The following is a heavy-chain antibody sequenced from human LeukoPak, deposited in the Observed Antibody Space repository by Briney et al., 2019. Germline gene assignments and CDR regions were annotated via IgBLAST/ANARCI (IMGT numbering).Heavy chain of an antibody. CDR1: GYTFTGYY. CDR3: ARDDYDILTGYDKGLDY. J-gene: IGHJ4*02. Sequence: ASVKVSCKASGYTFTGYYTRWVRQAPGQGLGWMGWINPNNGGTNYAQKFQGRVNMTSDKSSITAYMELSRLRSDDTAVYYCARDDYDILTGYDKGLDYWGQGTLVTVSS. V-gene: IGHV1-2*02. D-gene: IGHD3-9*01. CDR2: INPNNGGT.